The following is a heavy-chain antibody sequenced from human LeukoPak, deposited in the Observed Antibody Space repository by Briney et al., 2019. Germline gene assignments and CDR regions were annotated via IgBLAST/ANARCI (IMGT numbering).Heavy chain of an antibody. Sequence: GGSLRLSCAASGFTFSSYEMNWVRQAPGKGLEWVSYISSSGSTIYYADSVKGRFTISRDNAKNSLYLQMNSLRAEDTAVYYYAIGGAIDAPHWGQGTLFTVSS. CDR1: GFTFSSYE. J-gene: IGHJ4*02. V-gene: IGHV3-48*03. CDR2: ISSSGSTI. D-gene: IGHD3-3*01. CDR3: AIGGAIDAPH.